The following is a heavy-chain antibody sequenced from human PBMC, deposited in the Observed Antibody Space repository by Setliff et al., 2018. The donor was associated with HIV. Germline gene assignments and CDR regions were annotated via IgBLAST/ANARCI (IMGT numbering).Heavy chain of an antibody. CDR2: ISSSGSTL. V-gene: IGHV3-11*04. CDR3: AREPTRYTNSPRGRYFQY. J-gene: IGHJ1*01. Sequence: GESLKISCAASGFTFSDYYMSWIRQAPGKGLEWVSYISSSGSTLYHADSVKGRFTISRDNAKKSLYLQMNSLRAEDTAVYYCAREPTRYTNSPRGRYFQYWGQGTLVTVSS. CDR1: GFTFSDYY. D-gene: IGHD3-16*02.